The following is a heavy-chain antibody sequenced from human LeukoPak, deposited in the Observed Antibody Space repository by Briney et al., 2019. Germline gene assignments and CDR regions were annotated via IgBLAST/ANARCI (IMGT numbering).Heavy chain of an antibody. CDR2: MNPGSSKS. Sequence: ASVKVSCKASGYTFTNFDINWVRQAAGQGLEWMGWMNPGSSKSGYAQKFKGRVTFTRDTSINTAYMELRSLRPEDTALYFCARYDSNTNFDSWGQGSLVTVSS. J-gene: IGHJ4*02. CDR1: GYTFTNFD. D-gene: IGHD4-11*01. V-gene: IGHV1-8*03. CDR3: ARYDSNTNFDS.